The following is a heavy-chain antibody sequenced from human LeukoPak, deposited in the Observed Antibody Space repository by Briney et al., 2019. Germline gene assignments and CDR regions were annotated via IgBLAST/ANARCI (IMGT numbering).Heavy chain of an antibody. Sequence: PSETLSLTCAVYGGSFSGYYWSWIRQPPGKGLEWIGEINHSGSTNYNPSLKSRVTISVDTSKNQFSLKLSSVTAADTAVYYCARKVGFWSNGWFDPWGQGTLVTVSS. D-gene: IGHD3-3*01. J-gene: IGHJ5*02. CDR1: GGSFSGYY. CDR3: ARKVGFWSNGWFDP. V-gene: IGHV4-34*01. CDR2: INHSGST.